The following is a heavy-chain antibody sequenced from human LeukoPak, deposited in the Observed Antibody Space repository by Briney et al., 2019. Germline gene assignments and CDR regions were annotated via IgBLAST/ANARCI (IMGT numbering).Heavy chain of an antibody. D-gene: IGHD7-27*01. Sequence: GGSLRLSCAASGFTFSSSWMTWVRQAPGKGLEWVASIREDGSEKTSVDSVKGRFTISRDNAKNSLYLQMNGLRADDMALYYCAKGSGYTNRGYLDVWGKGTTVTVSS. CDR1: GFTFSSSW. CDR3: AKGSGYTNRGYLDV. CDR2: IREDGSEK. V-gene: IGHV3-7*03. J-gene: IGHJ6*03.